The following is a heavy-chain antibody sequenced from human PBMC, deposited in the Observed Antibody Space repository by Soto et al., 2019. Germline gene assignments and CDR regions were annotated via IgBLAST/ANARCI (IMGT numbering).Heavy chain of an antibody. V-gene: IGHV3-9*01. CDR3: AKDYLGELSQSPDY. CDR2: ISWNSGSI. D-gene: IGHD3-16*02. CDR1: GFTFDDYA. J-gene: IGHJ4*02. Sequence: EVQLVESGGGLVQPGRSLRLSCAASGFTFDDYAMHWVRQAPGKGLEWVSGISWNSGSIGYVDSVKGRFTISRDNAKNSLYLQMNSLRAEDTALYYCAKDYLGELSQSPDYWGQGTLVTVSS.